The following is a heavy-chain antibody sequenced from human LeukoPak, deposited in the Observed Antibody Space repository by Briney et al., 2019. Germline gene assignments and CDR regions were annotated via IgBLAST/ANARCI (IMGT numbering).Heavy chain of an antibody. V-gene: IGHV1-46*01. Sequence: ASVKVSCKASGYTFIRCYMHWVRQAPGQGLEWMGIINPSGGSTSYAQKFQGRVTMTRDTSTSTVYMELSSLRAEDTAVYYCARDGYQPLDYWGQGTLVTVSS. J-gene: IGHJ4*02. D-gene: IGHD6-13*01. CDR1: GYTFIRCY. CDR2: INPSGGST. CDR3: ARDGYQPLDY.